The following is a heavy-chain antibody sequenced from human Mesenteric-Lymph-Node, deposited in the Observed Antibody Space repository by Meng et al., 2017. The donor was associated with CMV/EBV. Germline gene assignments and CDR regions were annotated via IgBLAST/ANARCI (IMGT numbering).Heavy chain of an antibody. D-gene: IGHD3-10*01. CDR2: TYYRSKWYN. V-gene: IGHV6-1*01. J-gene: IGHJ6*02. CDR3: ARDLISTVRGVILYYYGMDV. Sequence: SQTPSLTGAISGDSVSSNSAAWNWIRQSPSRGLEWLGRTYYRSKWYNDYEISVKSRITINPDTSKNQFSLQLNSVTPEDTAVYYCARDLISTVRGVILYYYGMDVWGQGTTVTVSS. CDR1: GDSVSSNSAA.